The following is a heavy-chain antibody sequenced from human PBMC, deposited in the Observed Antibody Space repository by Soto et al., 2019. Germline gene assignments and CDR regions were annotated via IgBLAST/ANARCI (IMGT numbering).Heavy chain of an antibody. V-gene: IGHV3-15*07. CDR1: GFSFTNAW. CDR3: ATDQYDSSGYYSPDAFDI. Sequence: GGSLRLSCAASGFSFTNAWMNWVRQAPGKGLEGVGRIKGKTDGGTTDYAAPVKGRFTISRDDSKNTLYLQMNSLITEDTALYYCATDQYDSSGYYSPDAFDIWGQGTMVTVSS. CDR2: IKGKTDGGTT. J-gene: IGHJ3*02. D-gene: IGHD3-22*01.